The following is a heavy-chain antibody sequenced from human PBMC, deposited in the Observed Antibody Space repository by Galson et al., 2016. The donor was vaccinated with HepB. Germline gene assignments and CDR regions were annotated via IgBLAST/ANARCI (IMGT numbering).Heavy chain of an antibody. D-gene: IGHD1-26*01. CDR2: IYHSGT. J-gene: IGHJ4*02. Sequence: ETLSLTCTVSGVSVSSRSYYWSWIRQPPGKGLEWIGYIYHSGTNYNPSLKSRVTISVDTSKNQFSLRLNSVSAADTAVYYCARAGLVGGLRYSDSWGQGTLVSVSS. CDR3: ARAGLVGGLRYSDS. V-gene: IGHV4-61*01. CDR1: GVSVSSRSYY.